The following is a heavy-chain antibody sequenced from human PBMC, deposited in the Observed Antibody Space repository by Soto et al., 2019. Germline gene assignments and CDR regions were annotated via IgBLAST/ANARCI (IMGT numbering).Heavy chain of an antibody. CDR2: ISYSGST. Sequence: SETLSLTCNVSGGSVTSGGYYWSWIRQHPGKGLEWIGYISYSGSTYDNPSLRSRITISLDTSKNQFSLKLSSVTAADTAVYYCARDHRPYSTYYYGMDVWGQGTTVTVSS. CDR1: GGSVTSGGYY. CDR3: ARDHRPYSTYYYGMDV. V-gene: IGHV4-31*03. J-gene: IGHJ6*02. D-gene: IGHD4-4*01.